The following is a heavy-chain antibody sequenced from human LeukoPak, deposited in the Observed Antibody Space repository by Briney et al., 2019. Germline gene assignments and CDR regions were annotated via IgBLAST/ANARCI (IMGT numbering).Heavy chain of an antibody. J-gene: IGHJ3*02. D-gene: IGHD2-2*01. CDR3: ARDLGRNQLPWDAFDI. CDR2: IKQDESEK. CDR1: GFTFSSYW. Sequence: GGSLRLSCAASGFTFSSYWMTWVRQAPGKGLEWVANIKQDESEKYYVDSVKGRFTISRDNAKNSLYLQMDSLTAEDTAVYYCARDLGRNQLPWDAFDIWGQGTMVTVSS. V-gene: IGHV3-7*01.